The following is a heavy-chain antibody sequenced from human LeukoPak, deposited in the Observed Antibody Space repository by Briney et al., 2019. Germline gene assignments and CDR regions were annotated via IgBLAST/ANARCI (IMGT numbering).Heavy chain of an antibody. CDR1: GGSISSYY. V-gene: IGHV4-4*07. CDR2: IYTSGST. J-gene: IGHJ5*02. Sequence: PSETLSLTCTVSGGSISSYYWSWIRQPAGKGLEWIGRIYTSGSTNYNPSLKSRVTMSVDTSKNQFSLKLSSVTAADTAVYYCARTPYSTIFGVHGWFDPWGQGTLVTVSS. CDR3: ARTPYSTIFGVHGWFDP. D-gene: IGHD3-3*01.